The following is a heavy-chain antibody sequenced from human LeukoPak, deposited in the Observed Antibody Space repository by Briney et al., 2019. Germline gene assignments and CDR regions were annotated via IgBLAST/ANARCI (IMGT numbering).Heavy chain of an antibody. D-gene: IGHD6-19*01. CDR2: VYRSGSS. CDR3: ARRGTSGWAYYFDF. CDR1: GDSITTSSNY. J-gene: IGHJ4*02. Sequence: SETLSLTRTVSGDSITTSSNYWGWLRHLPGKGLEWIGSVYRSGSSYYNPSLKSRVTISVDTSKNQFTLNLTSVTAADTAVYHCARRGTSGWAYYFDFWGPGSLLTVSS. V-gene: IGHV4-39*01.